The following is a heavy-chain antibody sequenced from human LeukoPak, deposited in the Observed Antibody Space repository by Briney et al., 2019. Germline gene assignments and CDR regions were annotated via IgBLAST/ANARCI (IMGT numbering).Heavy chain of an antibody. D-gene: IGHD2-2*01. J-gene: IGHJ4*02. Sequence: ASVKVSCKASGGTFSSYAISWVRQAPGQGPEWMGGIIPIFGTANYAQKFQGRVTITADESTSTAYMELSSLRSEDTAVYYCARGYCSSTNCYPTLFDYWGQGTLVTVSS. V-gene: IGHV1-69*13. CDR2: IIPIFGTA. CDR1: GGTFSSYA. CDR3: ARGYCSSTNCYPTLFDY.